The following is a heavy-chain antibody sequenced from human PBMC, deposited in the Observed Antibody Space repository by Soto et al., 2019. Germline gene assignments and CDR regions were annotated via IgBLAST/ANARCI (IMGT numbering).Heavy chain of an antibody. J-gene: IGHJ5*02. D-gene: IGHD2-2*01. V-gene: IGHV4-59*01. CDR2: INYSGST. CDR1: GGSISSYY. CDR3: ARDVGYCSSTSCPRSWFDP. Sequence: SETLSLTCSVCGGSISSYYWSWIRQPPGKGLEWIAYINYSGSTNFNPSLKSRVTISVDTSKKQFSLKLNSVTAADTAVYYCARDVGYCSSTSCPRSWFDPWGQGTLVTVSS.